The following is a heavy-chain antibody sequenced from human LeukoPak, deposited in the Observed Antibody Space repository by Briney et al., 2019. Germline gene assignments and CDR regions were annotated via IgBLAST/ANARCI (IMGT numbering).Heavy chain of an antibody. D-gene: IGHD3-10*01. CDR3: ARRRVRGVPIRQYYFDY. CDR1: GGSFSGYY. V-gene: IGHV4-34*01. CDR2: INHSGST. Sequence: SETLSLTCAVYGGSFSGYYWSWIRQPPGKGLEWIGEINHSGSTNYNPSLKSRVTISVDTSKNQFSLKLSSVTAADTAVYYCARRRVRGVPIRQYYFDYWGQGTLVTVSS. J-gene: IGHJ4*02.